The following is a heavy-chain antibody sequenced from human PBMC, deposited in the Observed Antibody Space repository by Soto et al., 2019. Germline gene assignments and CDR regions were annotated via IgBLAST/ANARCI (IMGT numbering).Heavy chain of an antibody. J-gene: IGHJ4*02. CDR2: IYPGDSDT. CDR3: ARRRHYDSGGGDFDY. D-gene: IGHD3-22*01. CDR1: GYRFSRYW. V-gene: IGHV5-51*01. Sequence: GESLKISCQGSGYRFSRYWIGWVRQMPGKGLEWMGIIYPGDSDTRYSPSFQGQVTISADKSTSTAYLRWSSLKASDTAMYYCARRRHYDSGGGDFDYWGQGTLVTVSS.